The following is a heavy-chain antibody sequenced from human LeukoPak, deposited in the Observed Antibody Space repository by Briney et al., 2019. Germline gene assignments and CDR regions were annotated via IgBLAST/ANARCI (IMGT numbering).Heavy chain of an antibody. J-gene: IGHJ4*02. D-gene: IGHD6-13*01. CDR2: IYTSGST. CDR1: GGSISSGNYY. CDR3: ARASLSIASAGTFDY. Sequence: SETLSLTCTVPGGSISSGNYYWSWIRQPAGKRLEWIGRIYTSGSTNYNPSLKSRVTISGDTSKNQFSLKLSSVTAADTAVYYCARASLSIASAGTFDYWGQGTLVTVSS. V-gene: IGHV4-61*02.